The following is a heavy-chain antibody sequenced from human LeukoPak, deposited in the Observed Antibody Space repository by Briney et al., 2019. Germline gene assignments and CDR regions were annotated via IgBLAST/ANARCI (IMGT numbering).Heavy chain of an antibody. V-gene: IGHV4-59*01. CDR1: GGSISSYY. CDR2: IYYSGST. J-gene: IGHJ3*02. Sequence: PSETLSLTCTVSGGSISSYYWSWIRQPPGKGLEWIGYIYYSGSTNYNPSLKSRVTISVDTSKNQFSLKLSSVTAADTAVYYCARARRRAAFDIWGQGTMVTVSS. CDR3: ARARRRAAFDI.